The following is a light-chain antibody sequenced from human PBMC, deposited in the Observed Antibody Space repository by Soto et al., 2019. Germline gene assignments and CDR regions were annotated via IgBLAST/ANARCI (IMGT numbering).Light chain of an antibody. CDR2: AAS. J-gene: IGKJ4*01. V-gene: IGKV3-15*01. Sequence: EIVMTQSPATLSVSPGERATLSCRASQSVSSNLAWYQQKPGQAPRLLIYAASTRATGVPARFSGSGSGTEFTLTISDLQSEDFAVYFCQHYDIWPLTFGGGTKVDI. CDR3: QHYDIWPLT. CDR1: QSVSSN.